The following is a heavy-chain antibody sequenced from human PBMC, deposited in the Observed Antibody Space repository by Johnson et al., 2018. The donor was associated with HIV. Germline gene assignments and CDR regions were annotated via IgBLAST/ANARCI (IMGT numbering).Heavy chain of an antibody. D-gene: IGHD1-1*01. Sequence: VQLVESGGGLVQPGGSLRLSCAASGFTFSSYWMHWVRQAPGKGLVWVSRINSDGSSTSYADSVKGRFTISRDNAKNTLYLQMNSLRAEDTAVYYCARDPTPYAGTGTTRGAFDIWGQGTMVTVSS. CDR3: ARDPTPYAGTGTTRGAFDI. CDR1: GFTFSSYW. CDR2: INSDGSST. V-gene: IGHV3-74*01. J-gene: IGHJ3*02.